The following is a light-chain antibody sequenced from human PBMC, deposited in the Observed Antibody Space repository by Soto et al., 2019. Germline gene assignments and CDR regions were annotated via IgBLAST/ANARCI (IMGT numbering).Light chain of an antibody. V-gene: IGLV2-14*01. CDR2: DVN. Sequence: QPVLTQPAAVSGSPGQSITISCTGTSSDLGTYDYVSWYQQYPGKAPKLLIYDVNVRPSGVSDRFSGSKSGNTASLTISGLQAEDEADFYCSAYTTTNTRVFGTGTKLTVL. CDR3: SAYTTTNTRV. CDR1: SSDLGTYDY. J-gene: IGLJ1*01.